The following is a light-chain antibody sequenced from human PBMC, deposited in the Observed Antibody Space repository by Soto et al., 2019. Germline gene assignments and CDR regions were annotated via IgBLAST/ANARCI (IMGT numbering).Light chain of an antibody. Sequence: DIQLTQSPSFLSASVGDRVTITCRASQDINSYLAWYQQQPGKAPRLLIYAASTSQSAVPSRFSGGGSGTEFTLTISSLQPEDFGTYYCQQLNSYPRTFGQGTKVEF. V-gene: IGKV1-9*01. CDR2: AAS. J-gene: IGKJ1*01. CDR1: QDINSY. CDR3: QQLNSYPRT.